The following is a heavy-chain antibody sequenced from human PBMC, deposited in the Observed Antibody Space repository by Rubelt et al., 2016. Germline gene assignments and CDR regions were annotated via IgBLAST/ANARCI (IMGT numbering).Heavy chain of an antibody. CDR2: INHGRGT. J-gene: IGHJ6*02. Sequence: QVQLQQWGAGLLMPSETLSLTCDVYGGSVSSNYWSWIRQPPGQGLEWIGEINHGRGTNYNPSLKSRVTVSLDTSKNQFSLKLSSMTAADTAMYYCAREVRSGEMDVWGQGTMVSVSS. V-gene: IGHV4-34*01. D-gene: IGHD1-26*01. CDR3: AREVRSGEMDV. CDR1: GGSVSSNY.